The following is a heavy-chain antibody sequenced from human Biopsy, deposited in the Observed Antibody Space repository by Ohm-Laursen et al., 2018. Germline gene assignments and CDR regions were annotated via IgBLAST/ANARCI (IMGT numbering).Heavy chain of an antibody. CDR2: INHSGRT. Sequence: TLSLTCSVYGESFNGYYWSWIRQTPGKGLEWIGEINHSGRTNYNPSVKSRVTISVDTSKNQFSLKVSCVTAADTAVYYCVRGVDYYDPYHYYALDVWGQGTTVTVSS. CDR1: GESFNGYY. D-gene: IGHD3-22*01. V-gene: IGHV4-34*01. CDR3: VRGVDYYDPYHYYALDV. J-gene: IGHJ6*02.